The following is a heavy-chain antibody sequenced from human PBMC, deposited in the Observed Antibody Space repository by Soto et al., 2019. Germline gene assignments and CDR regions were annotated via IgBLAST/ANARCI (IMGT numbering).Heavy chain of an antibody. CDR3: AIDLDVARDFDY. CDR1: GYTFISYG. CDR2: ISVYNGAT. D-gene: IGHD1-1*01. V-gene: IGHV1-18*01. Sequence: QVQLVQSGAEVKNPGASVKVSCKASGYTFISYGISWVRQAPGQGLEWMGWISVYNGATNYAQKFQGRVTLTTDTSTSTAYMDLRSLRSDDTAVYDCAIDLDVARDFDYWVKGTLVTVSS. J-gene: IGHJ4*02.